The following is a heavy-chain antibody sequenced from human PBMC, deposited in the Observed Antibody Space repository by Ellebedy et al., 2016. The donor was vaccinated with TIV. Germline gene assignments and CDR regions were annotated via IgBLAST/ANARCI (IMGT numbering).Heavy chain of an antibody. D-gene: IGHD6-13*01. J-gene: IGHJ6*02. CDR3: ARVRRGSSGMDV. Sequence: ASVKVSCKASGYTFTSYYLHWARQAPGRGLEWMGWINPDSGGTNFAQDLQGRVTMTRDTSINTVYMDLQRLESDDTAVYYCARVRRGSSGMDVWGQGTTVTVSS. CDR2: INPDSGGT. CDR1: GYTFTSYY. V-gene: IGHV1-2*02.